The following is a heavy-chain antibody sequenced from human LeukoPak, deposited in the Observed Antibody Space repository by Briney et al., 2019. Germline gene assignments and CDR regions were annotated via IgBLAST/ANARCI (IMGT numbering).Heavy chain of an antibody. V-gene: IGHV1-2*02. D-gene: IGHD4-23*01. CDR1: GYTFTDYY. CDR3: ARDPGGIYGANSGWFDP. Sequence: ASVKVSCKASGYTFTDYYMHWVRQAPGQGLEWMGWINPNSGGTNFAQKFQGRVTMTRDTSISTAYMELSRLRSDDTAVYYCARDPGGIYGANSGWFDPWGQGTLVTVSS. CDR2: INPNSGGT. J-gene: IGHJ5*02.